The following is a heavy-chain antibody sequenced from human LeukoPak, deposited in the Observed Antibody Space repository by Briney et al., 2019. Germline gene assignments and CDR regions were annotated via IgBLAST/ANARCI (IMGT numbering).Heavy chain of an antibody. CDR3: ACRDLSSTWSFP. V-gene: IGHV5-51*01. CDR1: GYSFTSYW. Sequence: GESLKISCQGFGYSFTSYWIGWVRQMPGKGMEWMGVIYPGDSRIRYNPSFQGQVTISVDKSISTTYLQWVSLKASDTAMYYCACRDLSSTWSFPWGQGTLVTVSS. J-gene: IGHJ5*02. CDR2: IYPGDSRI. D-gene: IGHD6-13*01.